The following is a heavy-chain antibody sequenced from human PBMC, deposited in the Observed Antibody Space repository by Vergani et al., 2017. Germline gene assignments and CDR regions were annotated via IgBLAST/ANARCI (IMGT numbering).Heavy chain of an antibody. D-gene: IGHD1-14*01. J-gene: IGHJ6*02. CDR1: GFTFSSYS. Sequence: EVQLVESGGGLVKPGGSLRLSCAASGFTFSSYSMNWVRQAPGKGLEWVSSISSSSSYIYYADSVKGRFTISRDNAKNSLYLQMNSLRAEDTAVYYCAKSGIYYYYYGMDVWGQGTTVTVSS. V-gene: IGHV3-21*01. CDR3: AKSGIYYYYYGMDV. CDR2: ISSSSSYI.